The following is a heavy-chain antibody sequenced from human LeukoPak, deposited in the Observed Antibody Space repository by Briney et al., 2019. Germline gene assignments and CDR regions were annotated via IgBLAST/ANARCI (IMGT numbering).Heavy chain of an antibody. Sequence: GGSLTLSCAPSGLTFSSYWMHWVRQAPGKGLVWVSRINSDGSSTSYADSVKGRFTISRDNAKNTLYLQMNGLRAEDTAVYYCARDGGMAAANHWGEGTLVTVSS. J-gene: IGHJ4*02. CDR3: ARDGGMAAANH. CDR2: INSDGSST. V-gene: IGHV3-74*01. CDR1: GLTFSSYW. D-gene: IGHD6-13*01.